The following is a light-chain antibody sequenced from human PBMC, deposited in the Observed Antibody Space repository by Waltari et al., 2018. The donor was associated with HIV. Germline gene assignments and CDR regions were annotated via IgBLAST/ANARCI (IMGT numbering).Light chain of an antibody. J-gene: IGKJ3*01. CDR3: QQSYSSPT. CDR1: QNIKNY. CDR2: TAT. Sequence: DIQMTQSPSSLSASIGDRVTITCRTSQNIKNYLNWYQQKHGKAPKMLIYTATTLQSGVSSRFNGSGSGTDFTLTITGLEPEDFALYFCQQSYSSPTFGPGTTVDVK. V-gene: IGKV1-39*01.